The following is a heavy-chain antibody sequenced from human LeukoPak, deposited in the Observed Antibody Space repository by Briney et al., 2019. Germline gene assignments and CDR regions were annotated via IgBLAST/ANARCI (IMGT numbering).Heavy chain of an antibody. D-gene: IGHD1-1*01. V-gene: IGHV3-23*01. CDR2: ISGSGGST. J-gene: IGHJ5*02. CDR1: GFTFSSYA. Sequence: PGGSLRLSCAASGFTFSSYAMNWGRQAPGKGLEWVSAISGSGGSTYYADSVKGRFTISRDNSKNTLYLQMNSLRAEDTAVYYCAKGAVRYIWNDEDWFDPWGQGTLVTVSS. CDR3: AKGAVRYIWNDEDWFDP.